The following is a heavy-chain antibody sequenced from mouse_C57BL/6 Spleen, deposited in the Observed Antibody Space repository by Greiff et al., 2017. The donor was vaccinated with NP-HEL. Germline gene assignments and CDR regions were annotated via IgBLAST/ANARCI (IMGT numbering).Heavy chain of an antibody. CDR3: ARDGSTGGFAY. V-gene: IGHV1-20*01. CDR1: GYSFTGYF. CDR2: INPYNGDT. J-gene: IGHJ3*01. D-gene: IGHD6-1*01. Sequence: VQLKQSGPELVKPGDSVKISCKASGYSFTGYFMNWVMQSHGKSLEWIGRINPYNGDTFYNQKFKGKATLTVDKSSSTAHMELRSLTSEDSAVYYCARDGSTGGFAYWGQGTLVTVSA.